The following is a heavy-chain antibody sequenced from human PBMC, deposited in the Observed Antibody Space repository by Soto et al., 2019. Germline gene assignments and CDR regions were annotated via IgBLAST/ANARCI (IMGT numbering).Heavy chain of an antibody. CDR2: IYYSGST. CDR3: ARLYYYGSGSQMLYYFDF. D-gene: IGHD3-10*01. CDR1: GGSISSYY. V-gene: IGHV4-59*08. J-gene: IGHJ4*02. Sequence: SETLSLTCTVSGGSISSYYWNWIRQPPGKGLEWIGYIYYSGSTNYNPSLKSRVTISVDTSKNQFSLKLSSVTAADTAVYYCARLYYYGSGSQMLYYFDFWGQGTPVTVSS.